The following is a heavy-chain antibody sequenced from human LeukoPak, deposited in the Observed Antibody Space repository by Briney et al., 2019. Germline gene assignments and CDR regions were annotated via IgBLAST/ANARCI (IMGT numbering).Heavy chain of an antibody. J-gene: IGHJ6*04. Sequence: KPGGSLRLSCAASGFTVSDYDMSWIRQAPGKGLEWVSYISNSGSIIYYADSVKGRFTISRDNAKNSLYVQMNSLSAEDTAVYYCARDGDFGSGSFYAVWGKGTAVAVSS. CDR3: ARDGDFGSGSFYAV. CDR2: ISNSGSII. CDR1: GFTVSDYD. D-gene: IGHD3-10*01. V-gene: IGHV3-11*04.